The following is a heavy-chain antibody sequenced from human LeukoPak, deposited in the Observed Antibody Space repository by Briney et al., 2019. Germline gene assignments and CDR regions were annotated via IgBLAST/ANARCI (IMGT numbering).Heavy chain of an antibody. V-gene: IGHV4-31*03. CDR2: IYYSGST. CDR1: GGSISSGGYY. CDR3: ARDTKEGYCSGGSCSYYYYYGMDV. Sequence: SETLSLTCTVSGGSISSGGYYWSWIRQHPGKGLEWIGYIYYSGSTYYNPSLKSRVTIPVDTSRNQFSLKLSSVTAADTAVYYCARDTKEGYCSGGSCSYYYYYGMDVWGQGTTVTVSS. J-gene: IGHJ6*02. D-gene: IGHD2-15*01.